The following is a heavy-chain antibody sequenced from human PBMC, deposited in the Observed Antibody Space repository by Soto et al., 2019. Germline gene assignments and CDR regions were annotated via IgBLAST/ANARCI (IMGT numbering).Heavy chain of an antibody. D-gene: IGHD3-22*01. CDR1: GAAISSGRW. Sequence: PSETLSLTCAVSGAAISSGRWWSWVRHSPGEGLEWIGEIFHNGCTNFTPSLRSRVTMSVDNSKNQFSLNLTSVTAADTGTYSCARDQDSRTPKGGMDAWGQGTMVTVSS. CDR2: IFHNGCT. V-gene: IGHV4-4*02. CDR3: ARDQDSRTPKGGMDA. J-gene: IGHJ6*02.